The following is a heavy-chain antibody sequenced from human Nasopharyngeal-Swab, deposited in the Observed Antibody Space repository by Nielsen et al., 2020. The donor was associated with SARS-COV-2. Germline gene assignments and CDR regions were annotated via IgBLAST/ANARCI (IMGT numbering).Heavy chain of an antibody. CDR2: MNPNSGNT. Sequence: ASVKVSCKASGYTFTTYDNNWVRQATGQGLEWMGWMNPNSGNTGYAQKFQGRVTMTRNTSISTVYMELSSLRSEDTAVYYCARGLIVATIFHYYYYMDVWGKGTTVTVSS. J-gene: IGHJ6*03. CDR1: GYTFTTYD. CDR3: ARGLIVATIFHYYYYMDV. V-gene: IGHV1-8*01. D-gene: IGHD5-12*01.